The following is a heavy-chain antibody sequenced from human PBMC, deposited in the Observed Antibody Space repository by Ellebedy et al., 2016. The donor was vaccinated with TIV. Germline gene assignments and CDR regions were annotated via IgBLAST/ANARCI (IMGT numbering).Heavy chain of an antibody. V-gene: IGHV3-30-3*01. CDR2: ISYDGSNK. Sequence: PGGSLRLSCAASGFTFSSYAMHWVRQAPGRGLEWVAIISYDGSNKYYANSVKGRFTISRDNSKNTLYLQMNSLRAEDTAVYYCVGFGVFNLWGQGAPVTVSS. J-gene: IGHJ5*02. D-gene: IGHD3-3*01. CDR1: GFTFSSYA. CDR3: VGFGVFNL.